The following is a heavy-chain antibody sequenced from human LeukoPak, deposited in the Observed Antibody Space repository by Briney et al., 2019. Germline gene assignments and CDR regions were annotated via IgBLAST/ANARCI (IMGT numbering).Heavy chain of an antibody. CDR1: GGSISSSSYY. D-gene: IGHD3-3*01. V-gene: IGHV4-39*07. J-gene: IGHJ5*02. CDR3: ARDRDFSGWFDP. Sequence: SETLSLTCTVSGGSISSSSYYWGWVRQPPGKGLERIASICYSGSTYYNPSLKSRITISVDTSKNQFSLRLNSVTAADTAVYYCARDRDFSGWFDPWGQGTLVTVSS. CDR2: ICYSGST.